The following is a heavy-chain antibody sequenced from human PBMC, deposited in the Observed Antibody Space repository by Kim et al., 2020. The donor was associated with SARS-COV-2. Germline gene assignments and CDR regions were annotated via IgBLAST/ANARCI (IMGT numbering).Heavy chain of an antibody. Sequence: KGRFNNSRDNAKNSLYLQMNSRRAEDTAVYYCARVLWEEPLHYYYGMDVWGQGTTVTVSS. V-gene: IGHV3-11*06. D-gene: IGHD1-26*01. J-gene: IGHJ6*02. CDR3: ARVLWEEPLHYYYGMDV.